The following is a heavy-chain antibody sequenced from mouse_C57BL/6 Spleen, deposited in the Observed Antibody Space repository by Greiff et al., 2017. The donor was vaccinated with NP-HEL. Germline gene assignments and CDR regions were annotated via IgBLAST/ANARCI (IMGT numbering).Heavy chain of an antibody. D-gene: IGHD2-2*01. CDR1: GYAFTNYL. J-gene: IGHJ4*01. Sequence: QVQLQQSGAELVRPGTSVKVSCKASGYAFTNYLIEWVKQRPGQGLEWIGVINPGSGGTNYNEKFKGKATLTADKSSSTAYMQLSSLTSEDSAVYFCARSYGYDDAMDYWGQGTSVTVSS. CDR2: INPGSGGT. V-gene: IGHV1-54*01. CDR3: ARSYGYDDAMDY.